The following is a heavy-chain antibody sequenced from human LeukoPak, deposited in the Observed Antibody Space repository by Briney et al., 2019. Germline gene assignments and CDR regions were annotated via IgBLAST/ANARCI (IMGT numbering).Heavy chain of an antibody. V-gene: IGHV3-23*01. Sequence: GGSLRLSCVASGFTFSSYAMSWVRQAPGKGLEWVSAISGSGGSTYYADSVKGRFTISRDNSKNTLYLQMNSLRAEDTAVYYCASRSYGSGSYYWYFDLWGRGTLVTVSS. CDR3: ASRSYGSGSYYWYFDL. CDR1: GFTFSSYA. CDR2: ISGSGGST. J-gene: IGHJ2*01. D-gene: IGHD3-10*01.